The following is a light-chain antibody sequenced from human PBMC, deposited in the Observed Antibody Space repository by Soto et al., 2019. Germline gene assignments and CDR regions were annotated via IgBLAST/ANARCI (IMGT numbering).Light chain of an antibody. J-gene: IGLJ1*01. CDR2: DVS. CDR1: SSDVGGYNY. Sequence: QSALTQPASVSGSPGQSITISCTGTSSDVGGYNYVSWYQQHSGKAPKLMIYDVSNRPSGVSNRFSGSKSGNTASLTISGLQAGDEADYYCSSYTSSSTLLYVFGTGTKLTVL. CDR3: SSYTSSSTLLYV. V-gene: IGLV2-14*01.